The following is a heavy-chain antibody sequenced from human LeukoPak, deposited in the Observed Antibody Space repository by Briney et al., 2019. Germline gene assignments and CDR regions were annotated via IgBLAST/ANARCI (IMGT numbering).Heavy chain of an antibody. CDR3: ARRDPRSSTFPFDY. CDR2: INHSGST. Sequence: PSETLSLTCAVYGGSFSGYYWSWIRQPPGKGLEWIGEINHSGSTNYNPSLKSRVTISVDTSKNQFSLELSSVTAADTAVYYCARRDPRSSTFPFDYWGQGTLVTVSS. CDR1: GGSFSGYY. J-gene: IGHJ4*02. V-gene: IGHV4-34*01. D-gene: IGHD2-2*01.